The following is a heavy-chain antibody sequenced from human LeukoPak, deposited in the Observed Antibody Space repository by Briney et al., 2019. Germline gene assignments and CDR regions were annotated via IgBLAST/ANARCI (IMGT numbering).Heavy chain of an antibody. V-gene: IGHV1-18*01. CDR1: GYTFTSYG. CDR2: ISGYNGNT. J-gene: IGHJ6*03. Sequence: ASVKVSCKASGYTFTSYGISWVRQAPGHGLEWMGWISGYNGNTNYAQKLQGRVTMTTDTSTSTAYMELRSLRSDDTAMYYCARVRTDRGYSYGYYYYYYMDVWGKGTTVTISS. CDR3: ARVRTDRGYSYGYYYYYYMDV. D-gene: IGHD5-18*01.